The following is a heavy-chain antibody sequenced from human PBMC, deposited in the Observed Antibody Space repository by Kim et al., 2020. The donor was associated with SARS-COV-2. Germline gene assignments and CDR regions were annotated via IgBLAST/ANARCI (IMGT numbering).Heavy chain of an antibody. CDR1: GGSISSSSYY. J-gene: IGHJ4*02. CDR3: ARGGYDYGGFFDY. D-gene: IGHD4-17*01. V-gene: IGHV4-39*07. Sequence: SETLSLTCTVSGGSISSSSYYWGWIRQPPGKGLEWIGSIYYSGSTYYNPSLKSRVTISVDTSKNQFSLKLSSVTAADTAVYYCARGGYDYGGFFDYWGQGTLVTVSS. CDR2: IYYSGST.